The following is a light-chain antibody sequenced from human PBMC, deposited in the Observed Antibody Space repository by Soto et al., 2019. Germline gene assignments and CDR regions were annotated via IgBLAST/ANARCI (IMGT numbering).Light chain of an antibody. CDR3: QQSDSPPFT. CDR2: DAS. CDR1: EDISDY. Sequence: DIPMTQSPSSLSASVGDRVTITCQASEDISDYLNWYHQRPGKAPKLLIYDASNLETGVPSRFSGSGSGTDFTFTISSLQPEDIATYYCQQSDSPPFTFGPGTKVDIK. V-gene: IGKV1-33*01. J-gene: IGKJ3*01.